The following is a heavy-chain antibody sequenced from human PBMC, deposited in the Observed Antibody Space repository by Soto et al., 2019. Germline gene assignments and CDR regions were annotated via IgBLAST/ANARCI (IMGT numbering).Heavy chain of an antibody. CDR3: STAATTVTTIDY. Sequence: EVQLVESGGGLVKPGGSLRLSCAASGFTFSNAWMSWVRQAPGKGLEWVGRIKRKTDGGTTDYAAPVSGRFTISRDYSKNTLYLQMNSLKTEDTAVYYCSTAATTVTTIDYWGRGTLVTVAS. V-gene: IGHV3-15*01. J-gene: IGHJ4*02. D-gene: IGHD4-17*01. CDR2: IKRKTDGGTT. CDR1: GFTFSNAW.